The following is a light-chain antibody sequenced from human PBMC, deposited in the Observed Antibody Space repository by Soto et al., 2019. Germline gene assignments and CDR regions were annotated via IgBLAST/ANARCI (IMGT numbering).Light chain of an antibody. CDR3: AAWDESLSGPV. J-gene: IGLJ2*01. CDR2: RNN. CDR1: SSNIGSNY. V-gene: IGLV1-47*01. Sequence: QSVLTQPPSASGTPGQRVTISCSGSSSNIGSNYVYWYQQLPGTAPKLLIYRNNQRPSGVPHRFSGSKSGTSASLAISGLRSEDEADYYCAAWDESLSGPVFGGGTKLTVL.